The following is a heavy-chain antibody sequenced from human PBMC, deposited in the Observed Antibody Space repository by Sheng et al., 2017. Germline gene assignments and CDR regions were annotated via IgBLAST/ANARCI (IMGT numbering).Heavy chain of an antibody. D-gene: IGHD3-10*01. CDR1: GFTFSSYA. CDR2: ISYDGSNK. CDR3: ARDRAPVLLWFGELFPLVTNPPRKYYYY. Sequence: QVQLVESGGGVVQPGRSLRLSCAASGFTFSSYAMHWVRQAPGKGLEWVAVISYDGSNKYYADSVKGRFTISRDNSKNTLYLQMNSLRAEDTAVYYCARDRAPVLLWFGELFPLVTNPPRKYYYY. V-gene: IGHV3-30*01. J-gene: IGHJ6*01.